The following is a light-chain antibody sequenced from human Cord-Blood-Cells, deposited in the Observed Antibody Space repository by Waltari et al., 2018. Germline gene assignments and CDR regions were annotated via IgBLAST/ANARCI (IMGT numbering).Light chain of an antibody. CDR3: QQYDNLPPSLT. J-gene: IGKJ4*01. CDR1: QDISNY. V-gene: IGKV1-33*01. Sequence: DIQMTQSPSSLSASVGDIVTITCQASQDISNYLNWYQQKPGKAPKLLIYDASNLETGFPSRFSGSGSVTDFTFTISSLQPEDIATYYCQQYDNLPPSLTFGGGTKVEIK. CDR2: DAS.